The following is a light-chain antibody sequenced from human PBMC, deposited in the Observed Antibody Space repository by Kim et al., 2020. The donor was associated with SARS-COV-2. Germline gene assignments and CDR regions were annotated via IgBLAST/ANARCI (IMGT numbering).Light chain of an antibody. CDR1: SSDVGTYNY. Sequence: QSALTQPPSASGSPGQSVTISCTGTSSDVGTYNYVSWYQLHPGKAPKLMIYEVSKRPSGVPDRFSGSKSGNTASLTVSGLQAEDEADYYCSSYAGSDNLVFGTGTKVTVL. V-gene: IGLV2-8*01. CDR2: EVS. CDR3: SSYAGSDNLV. J-gene: IGLJ1*01.